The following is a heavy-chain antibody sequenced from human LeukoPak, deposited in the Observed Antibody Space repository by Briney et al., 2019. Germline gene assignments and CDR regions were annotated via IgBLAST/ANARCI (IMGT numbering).Heavy chain of an antibody. CDR1: GYTFTSYA. Sequence: ASVKVSCKASGYTFTSYAMNWERQAPGQGLEWMGWINTNTGNPTYAQGFTGRFVFSLDTSVSTAYLQISSLKAEDTAVYYCARAGYSSGWYEFDYWGQGTLVTVSS. V-gene: IGHV7-4-1*02. CDR3: ARAGYSSGWYEFDY. J-gene: IGHJ4*02. CDR2: INTNTGNP. D-gene: IGHD6-19*01.